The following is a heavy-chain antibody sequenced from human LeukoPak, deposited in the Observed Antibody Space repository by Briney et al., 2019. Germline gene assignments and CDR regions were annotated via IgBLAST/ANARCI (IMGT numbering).Heavy chain of an antibody. Sequence: ASVKVSCKASGYTFTNYYMYWVRQAPGQGLEWMGIINPSGGSTTYAQKFQGRVTMTRDTSASTVYMTLSSLTSEDTAVYYCARAGYWAATGYATDWGQGSLVTVSS. CDR1: GYTFTNYY. CDR2: INPSGGST. CDR3: ARAGYWAATGYATD. J-gene: IGHJ4*02. D-gene: IGHD6-13*01. V-gene: IGHV1-46*03.